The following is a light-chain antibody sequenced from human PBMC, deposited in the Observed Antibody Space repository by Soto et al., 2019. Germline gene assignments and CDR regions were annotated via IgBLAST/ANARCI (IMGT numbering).Light chain of an antibody. CDR3: SSYTSSSTRV. CDR1: SSDVGGYNY. Sequence: QSALTQPASVSGSPGQSINISCTGTSSDVGGYNYVSWYQQHPGKAPKLMIYEVSNRPSGVSNRFSGSKSGNTASLTISGLQAEDEADYYCSSYTSSSTRVSGGGTKLTVL. V-gene: IGLV2-14*01. CDR2: EVS. J-gene: IGLJ3*02.